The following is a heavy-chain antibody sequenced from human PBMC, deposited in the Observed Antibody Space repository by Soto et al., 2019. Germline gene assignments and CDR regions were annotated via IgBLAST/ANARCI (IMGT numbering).Heavy chain of an antibody. J-gene: IGHJ4*02. CDR2: ISSTTNYI. Sequence: PGGSLRLSCAASGFTFTRYSMNWVRQAPGKGLEWVSSISSTTNYIYYGDSMKGRFTISRDNAKNSLYLEMNSLRAEDTAVYYCARDSEDLTQKFDYWGQGTLVTVSS. CDR1: GFTFTRYS. CDR3: ARDSEDLTQKFDY. V-gene: IGHV3-21*06.